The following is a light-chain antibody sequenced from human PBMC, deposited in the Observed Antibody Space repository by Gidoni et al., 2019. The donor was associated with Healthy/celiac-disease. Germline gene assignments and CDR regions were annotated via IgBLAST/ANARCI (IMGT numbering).Light chain of an antibody. J-gene: IGLJ3*02. CDR1: NIGSKS. V-gene: IGLV3-21*02. CDR2: DDS. CDR3: QVWDSSSDHLPWV. Sequence: SYVLTPPPSVPVAPGAAARITCGGNNIGSKSVHWYQQKPGQAPVLVVYDDSDRPSGIPERFSGSNSGNTATLTISRVEAGDEADYYCQVWDSSSDHLPWVFGGGTKLTVL.